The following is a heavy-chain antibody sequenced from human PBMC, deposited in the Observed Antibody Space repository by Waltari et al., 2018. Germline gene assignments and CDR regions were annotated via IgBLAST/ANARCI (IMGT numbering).Heavy chain of an antibody. V-gene: IGHV4-59*01. D-gene: IGHD3-10*01. CDR3: ARESESGVDY. Sequence: ISSYYWSWIRQPPGKGLEWIGYIYYSGSTNYNPSLKSRVTISVDTSKNQFSLKLSSVTAADTAVYYCARESESGVDYWGQGTLVTVSS. CDR1: ISSYY. J-gene: IGHJ4*02. CDR2: IYYSGST.